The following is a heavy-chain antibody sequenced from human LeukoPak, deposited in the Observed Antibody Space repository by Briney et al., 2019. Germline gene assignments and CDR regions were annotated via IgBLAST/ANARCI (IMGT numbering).Heavy chain of an antibody. J-gene: IGHJ6*02. CDR2: IRSKAYGGTT. D-gene: IGHD5-18*01. CDR3: TRGPIQVWLYYGMDV. Sequence: GGSLRLSCTASGFTFGDHAMSWVRQAPGKGLEWVGFIRSKAYGGTTEYAASVKGRFIISRDDSKSIAYLQMNSLKTEDTAVYYCTRGPIQVWLYYGMDVWGQGTTVMVSS. V-gene: IGHV3-49*04. CDR1: GFTFGDHA.